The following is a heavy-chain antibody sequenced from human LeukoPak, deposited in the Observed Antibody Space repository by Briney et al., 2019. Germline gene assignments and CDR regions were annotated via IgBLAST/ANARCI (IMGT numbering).Heavy chain of an antibody. J-gene: IGHJ6*02. Sequence: PGGSLRLSCAPSGYPFRNAWMSWVRHAPGRALEWVGRMKSKTDGGPTDYAAPVKDNLTISRDASKNPLYLQMSSLKTEDTAVYYCTTSGPPTNYAFKMYYYYYGMDVWGQGTTVTVSS. CDR1: GYPFRNAW. V-gene: IGHV3-15*01. CDR2: MKSKTDGGPT. D-gene: IGHD4/OR15-4a*01. CDR3: TTSGPPTNYAFKMYYYYYGMDV.